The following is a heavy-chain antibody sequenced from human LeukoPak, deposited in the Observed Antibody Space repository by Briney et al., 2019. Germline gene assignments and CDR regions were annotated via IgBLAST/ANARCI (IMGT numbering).Heavy chain of an antibody. J-gene: IGHJ3*02. Sequence: GRSLRLSCAASGFTSSSYGMHWVRQAPGKGLEWVAFIQYDVSSEYYADSVKGRFTVSRDNSKNTLYLQMNSLRAEDTAVYYCAREYSGRCIHAFHSWGQGTMVTVSS. D-gene: IGHD6-13*01. V-gene: IGHV3-33*08. CDR1: GFTSSSYG. CDR2: IQYDVSSE. CDR3: AREYSGRCIHAFHS.